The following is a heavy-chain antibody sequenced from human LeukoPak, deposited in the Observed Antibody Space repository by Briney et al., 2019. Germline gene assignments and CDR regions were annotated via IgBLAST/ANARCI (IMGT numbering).Heavy chain of an antibody. J-gene: IGHJ4*02. V-gene: IGHV3-23*01. CDR1: GFTFSSYA. CDR2: ICGNNGNT. D-gene: IGHD2-15*01. CDR3: AKQTGGSCYSGFDS. Sequence: PGGSLRLSCAASGFTFSSYAMSWVRQAPGKGLEWVSDICGNNGNTYYADSVKGRFTISRDNSKNTLYLQMNSLRAEDTAVYYCAKQTGGSCYSGFDSWGQRTLVTVS.